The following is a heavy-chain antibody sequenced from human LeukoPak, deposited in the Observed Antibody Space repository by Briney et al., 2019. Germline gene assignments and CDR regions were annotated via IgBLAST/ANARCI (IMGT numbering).Heavy chain of an antibody. CDR3: AKDPLVRGLTYDY. CDR1: GFTFRRCA. Sequence: GGSLRLSCAASGFTFRRCAMSWVRQAPGKGLAWVAAISGSGGSTYYADSVKGRITISRDNSKNTLYLQMNSLRAEDTAVYYCAKDPLVRGLTYDYWGQGTLVTVSS. J-gene: IGHJ4*02. CDR2: ISGSGGST. V-gene: IGHV3-23*01. D-gene: IGHD3-10*01.